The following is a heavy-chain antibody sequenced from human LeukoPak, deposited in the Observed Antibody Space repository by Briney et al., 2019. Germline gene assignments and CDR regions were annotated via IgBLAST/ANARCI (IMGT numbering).Heavy chain of an antibody. Sequence: GGSLRLSCAASGFTFSSYATHWVRQAPGKGLEWVAVISYDGSNKYYADSVKGRFSLSRDNSKNTLSLQMNSLRAEDTAVYYCARDPDYYGSSGSFDYWGQGTLVTVSS. J-gene: IGHJ4*02. CDR3: ARDPDYYGSSGSFDY. D-gene: IGHD3-22*01. CDR1: GFTFSSYA. CDR2: ISYDGSNK. V-gene: IGHV3-30-3*01.